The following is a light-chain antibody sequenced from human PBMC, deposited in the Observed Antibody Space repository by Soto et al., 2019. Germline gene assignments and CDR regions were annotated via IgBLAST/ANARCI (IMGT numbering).Light chain of an antibody. V-gene: IGLV1-47*01. CDR2: RNN. CDR3: ASWDDSLSATL. J-gene: IGLJ2*01. Sequence: QSVLTQPPSASGAPGQRVTISCSGSSSNIGGNYVYWYQQLPGTAPKLLIYRNNQRPSGVPDRFSGSKSDTSASLAISGLRSEDEADYYCASWDDSLSATLFGGGTKVT. CDR1: SSNIGGNY.